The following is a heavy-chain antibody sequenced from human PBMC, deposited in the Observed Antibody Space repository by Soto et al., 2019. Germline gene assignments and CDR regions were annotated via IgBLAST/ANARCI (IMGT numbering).Heavy chain of an antibody. CDR1: GGSISRCCYS. CDR3: ARENNVLPGGYFDY. CDR2: IYHSGST. D-gene: IGHD3-10*01. J-gene: IGHJ4*02. V-gene: IGHV4-30-2*01. Sequence: SETPSLTFAVSGGSISRCCYSWSWIRQPPGKGLEWIGYIYHSGSTYYNPSLKSRVTISVDRSKNQFSLKLSSVTAADTAVYYCARENNVLPGGYFDYWGQGTLVTVSS.